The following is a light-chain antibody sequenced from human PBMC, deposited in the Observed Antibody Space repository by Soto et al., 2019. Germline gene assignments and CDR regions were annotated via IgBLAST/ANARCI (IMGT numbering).Light chain of an antibody. CDR1: QSVSSTY. V-gene: IGKV3D-15*01. CDR3: QQYKKWPRT. J-gene: IGKJ1*01. Sequence: EIVLTQSPGTLSLSPGERATLSCRASQSVSSTYLAWYQQKPGQAPRLLIYGASNRATGIPDRFTGSASGTEFTLTISSLQSEDFAVYYCQQYKKWPRTFGHGTKVDIK. CDR2: GAS.